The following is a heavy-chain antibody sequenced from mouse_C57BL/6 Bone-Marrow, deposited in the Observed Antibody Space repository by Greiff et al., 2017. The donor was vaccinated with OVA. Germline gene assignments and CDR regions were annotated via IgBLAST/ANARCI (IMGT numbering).Heavy chain of an antibody. V-gene: IGHV5-4*01. CDR2: ISDGGSYT. CDR1: GFTFSSYA. Sequence: EVQLVESGGGLVKPGGSLKLSCAASGFTFSSYAMSWVRQTPEKRLEWVATISDGGSYTYYPDNVKGRFTISRDNAKNNLYLQMSHLKSEDTAMYYCARDGKKLTGDYWGQGTTLTVSS. J-gene: IGHJ2*01. CDR3: ARDGKKLTGDY. D-gene: IGHD4-1*01.